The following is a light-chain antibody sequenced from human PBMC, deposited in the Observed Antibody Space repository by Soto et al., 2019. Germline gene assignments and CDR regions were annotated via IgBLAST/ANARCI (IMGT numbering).Light chain of an antibody. CDR2: GAS. CDR3: QQYGSSGT. Sequence: EIVLTQSPGPLSLSPGERATLSCMASQSVSNNYLAWYQQKPVQAPRLLIYGASNRATGIPDRFSGSGSGTDFTLTISRLEPEDFAVYYCQQYGSSGTFGQGTKVDIK. V-gene: IGKV3-20*01. J-gene: IGKJ1*01. CDR1: QSVSNNY.